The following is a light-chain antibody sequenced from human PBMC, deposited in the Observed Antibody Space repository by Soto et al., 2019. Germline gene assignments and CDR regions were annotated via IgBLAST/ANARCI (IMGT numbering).Light chain of an antibody. Sequence: EMVMTQSPATLSVSPGERATLSCRASQSVRSNLAWYQQKPGQAPRLLIYGASTRATGVPARFSGSGSGTEFTLTISSLQSEDFAVYHCQHYNSWPRTFGQGTKVESK. CDR3: QHYNSWPRT. CDR1: QSVRSN. J-gene: IGKJ1*01. CDR2: GAS. V-gene: IGKV3-15*01.